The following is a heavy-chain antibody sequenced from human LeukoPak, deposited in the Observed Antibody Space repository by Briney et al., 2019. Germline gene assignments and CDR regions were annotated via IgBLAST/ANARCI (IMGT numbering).Heavy chain of an antibody. CDR1: GYTFTSYY. Sequence: ASVKVSCKASGYTFTSYYMHWVRQAPGQGLEWMGIINPSGGSTSYAQKFQGRVTMTRDTSTSTVYMELSSLRSEDTAVYYCARSLYGSGSYYRYYYYGMDVWGQGTTVTVSS. D-gene: IGHD3-10*01. CDR2: INPSGGST. V-gene: IGHV1-46*01. CDR3: ARSLYGSGSYYRYYYYGMDV. J-gene: IGHJ6*02.